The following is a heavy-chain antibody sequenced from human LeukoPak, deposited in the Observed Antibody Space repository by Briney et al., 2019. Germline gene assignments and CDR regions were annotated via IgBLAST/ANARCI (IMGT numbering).Heavy chain of an antibody. CDR2: IYYSGST. Sequence: PSETLSLTCTVSGGSISSSSYYWGWIRQPPGKGLEWIGSIYYSGSTYYNPSLKSRVTISVDTSKNQFSLKLSSVTAADTAVYYCARDLRYYYDSSGYYYPNWFDPWGQGTLVTVSS. CDR3: ARDLRYYYDSSGYYYPNWFDP. V-gene: IGHV4-39*07. CDR1: GGSISSSSYY. J-gene: IGHJ5*02. D-gene: IGHD3-22*01.